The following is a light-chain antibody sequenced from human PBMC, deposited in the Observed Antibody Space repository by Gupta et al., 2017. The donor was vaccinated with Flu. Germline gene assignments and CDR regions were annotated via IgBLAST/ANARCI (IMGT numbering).Light chain of an antibody. J-gene: IGLJ1*01. CDR2: EGS. V-gene: IGLV2-23*01. Sequence: ITISCTGTSSDVGSYNLVSWYQQHPGKAPKLMIYEGSKRPSGVSNRFSGSKSGNTASLTISGLQAEDEADYYCCSYAGSSTLYVFGTGTKVTVL. CDR3: CSYAGSSTLYV. CDR1: SSDVGSYNL.